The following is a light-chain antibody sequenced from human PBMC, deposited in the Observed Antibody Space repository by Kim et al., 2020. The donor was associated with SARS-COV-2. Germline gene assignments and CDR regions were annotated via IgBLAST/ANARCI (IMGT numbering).Light chain of an antibody. Sequence: DIVMTQSPDSLTVSLGERATINCKSSQSIFYNSNKRNYLGWFQQKPGQPPKLLIYWASIREPGVPDRFSGSGSGTDFTLTITSLQAEDEAVYYCHQYYAAPFTFGGGTKLEI. CDR1: QSIFYNSNKRNY. CDR3: HQYYAAPFT. CDR2: WAS. V-gene: IGKV4-1*01. J-gene: IGKJ4*01.